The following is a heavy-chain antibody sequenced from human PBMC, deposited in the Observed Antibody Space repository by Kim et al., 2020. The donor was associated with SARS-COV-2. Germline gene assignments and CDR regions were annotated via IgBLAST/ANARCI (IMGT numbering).Heavy chain of an antibody. Sequence: YYADSGTGRFTISRDNSKTTLYLQMNSLRAEDTAVYYCAKDRSPGCYGMDVWGQGTTVTVSS. CDR3: AKDRSPGCYGMDV. D-gene: IGHD2-15*01. J-gene: IGHJ6*02. V-gene: IGHV3-33*06.